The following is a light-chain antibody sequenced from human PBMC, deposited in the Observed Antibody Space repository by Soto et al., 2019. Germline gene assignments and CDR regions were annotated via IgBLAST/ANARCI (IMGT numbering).Light chain of an antibody. CDR1: SSDVGGYNF. CDR2: EVS. J-gene: IGLJ1*01. V-gene: IGLV2-14*01. Sequence: QSALTQPASVSGSPGQSITISCTGTSSDVGGYNFVSWYRHHPGKAPQLMIFEVSNRPSGISYRFSGSKSGNTASLTISELQAEDEADYYCSSYTSSSTLYVFGTGTKVTVL. CDR3: SSYTSSSTLYV.